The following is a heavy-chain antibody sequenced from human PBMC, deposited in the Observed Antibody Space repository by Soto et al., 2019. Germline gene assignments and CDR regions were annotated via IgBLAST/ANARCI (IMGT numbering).Heavy chain of an antibody. CDR1: GIPVSSNY. V-gene: IGHV3-53*04. Sequence: EVQLVESGGCLVQPGGSLRLSCVASGIPVSSNYMTWVRQAPGKGLEWVSVLHSGGDTYYANSVKGRFTISRHDSTNTLFLQMYSLTAEDTAVYYCARDGPYYYASRMDVWGQGTTVTVSS. CDR3: ARDGPYYYASRMDV. D-gene: IGHD3-10*01. CDR2: LHSGGDT. J-gene: IGHJ6*02.